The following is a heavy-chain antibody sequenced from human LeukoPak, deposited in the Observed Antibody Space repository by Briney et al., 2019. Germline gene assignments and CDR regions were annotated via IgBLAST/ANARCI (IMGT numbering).Heavy chain of an antibody. CDR3: ARPTYSSSWRGSRAEFDY. V-gene: IGHV3-21*01. J-gene: IGHJ4*02. D-gene: IGHD6-13*01. CDR1: GFTFSSYS. CDR2: ISSSSSYI. Sequence: GGSLRLSCAASGFTFSSYSINWVRQAPGKGLEWVSSISSSSSYIYYANSVKGRFTISRDNAKNSLYLQMNSLRAEDTAVYYCARPTYSSSWRGSRAEFDYWGQGTLVTVSS.